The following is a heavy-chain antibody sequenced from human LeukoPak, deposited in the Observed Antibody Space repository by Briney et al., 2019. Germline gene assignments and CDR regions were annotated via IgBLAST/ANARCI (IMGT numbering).Heavy chain of an antibody. Sequence: PGGSLRLSCAASGFTFSSYGMHWVRQAPGKGLEWVAVIWYDGSNKYYADSVKGRFTISRDNSKDTLYLQMNSLRAEDTAVYHCARKGGATNPSYYYYYMDVWGKGTTVTVSS. CDR1: GFTFSSYG. CDR3: ARKGGATNPSYYYYYMDV. V-gene: IGHV3-33*01. D-gene: IGHD1-26*01. J-gene: IGHJ6*03. CDR2: IWYDGSNK.